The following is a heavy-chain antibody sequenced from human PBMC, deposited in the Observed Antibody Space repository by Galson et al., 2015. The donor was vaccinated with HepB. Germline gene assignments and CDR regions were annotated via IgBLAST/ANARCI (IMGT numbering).Heavy chain of an antibody. V-gene: IGHV1-8*01. CDR2: MNPNSGNT. J-gene: IGHJ5*02. CDR1: GYTFTSYD. Sequence: SVKVSCKASGYTFTSYDINWVRQATGQGLEWMGWMNPNSGNTGYAQKFQGRVTMTRNTSISTAYMELSSLRSEDTAVYYCAREEGKHPNWFDPWGQGTLVTVSS. CDR3: AREEGKHPNWFDP.